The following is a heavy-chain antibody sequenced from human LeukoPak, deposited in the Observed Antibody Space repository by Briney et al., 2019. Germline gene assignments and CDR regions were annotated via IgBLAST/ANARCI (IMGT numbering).Heavy chain of an antibody. D-gene: IGHD2-2*01. CDR1: GGSISSYY. CDR3: ARGFGDCSTTTCYSTVFDF. V-gene: IGHV4-59*01. J-gene: IGHJ4*02. CDR2: IYYSGST. Sequence: SETLSLTCTVSGGSISSYYWSWIRQPPGKGLEWIGYIYYSGSTNYNPSLKSRVTISIDTSKNQFSLKLSSVTAADTAVYYCARGFGDCSTTTCYSTVFDFWGQGTLVTVSS.